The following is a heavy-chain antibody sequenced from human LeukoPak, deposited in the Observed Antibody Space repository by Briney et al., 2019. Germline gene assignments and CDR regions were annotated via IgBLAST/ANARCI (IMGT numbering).Heavy chain of an antibody. CDR1: GFTFSTYA. Sequence: GGSLRLSCAASGFTFSTYAMTWVRQAPGKGLGWVSLISGTGGSTYYADSVKGRFTISRDNSKNTLYLQMNSLRAEDTAVYYCAKPNLGYCSGGSCYTPWAFDIWGQGTMVTVSS. J-gene: IGHJ3*02. CDR3: AKPNLGYCSGGSCYTPWAFDI. V-gene: IGHV3-23*01. CDR2: ISGTGGST. D-gene: IGHD2-15*01.